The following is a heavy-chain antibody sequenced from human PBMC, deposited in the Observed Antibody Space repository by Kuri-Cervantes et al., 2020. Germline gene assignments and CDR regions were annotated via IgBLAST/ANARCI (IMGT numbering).Heavy chain of an antibody. V-gene: IGHV3-11*01. Sequence: GESLKISCAASGFTFSDYYMSWIRQAPGKGLEWVSYISSRGSTIYYADSVKGRFTISRDNAKNSLYLQMNSLRAEDTAVYYCAKPSAGFGELLYYYYGMDVWGQGTTVTVSS. CDR2: ISSRGSTI. CDR1: GFTFSDYY. CDR3: AKPSAGFGELLYYYYGMDV. D-gene: IGHD3-10*01. J-gene: IGHJ6*02.